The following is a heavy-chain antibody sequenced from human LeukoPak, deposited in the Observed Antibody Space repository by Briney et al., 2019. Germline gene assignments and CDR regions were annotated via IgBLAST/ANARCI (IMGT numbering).Heavy chain of an antibody. Sequence: GGSLRLSCAASGLTFSSYGMHWVRQAPGKGLEWVAVISYDGSNKYYADSVKGRFTISRDNSKNTLYLQMNSLRAEDTAVYYCAKLGVVVVMGSYFDYWGQGTLVTVSS. CDR3: AKLGVVVVMGSYFDY. J-gene: IGHJ4*02. D-gene: IGHD3-22*01. CDR2: ISYDGSNK. CDR1: GLTFSSYG. V-gene: IGHV3-30*18.